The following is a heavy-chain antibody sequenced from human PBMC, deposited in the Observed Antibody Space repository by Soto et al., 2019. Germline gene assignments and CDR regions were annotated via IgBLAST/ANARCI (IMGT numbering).Heavy chain of an antibody. CDR2: IYYTGSA. CDR1: GGSISSGVFY. CDR3: ARRDVLNWFDP. Sequence: PSETLSLTCTVSGGSISSGVFYWSWIRQLPGKGLELIGYIYYTGSAYYNASLKNRVRLSLDTSKNQFSLKLSSVTAADTAVYYCARRDVLNWFDPWGQGTLVTVSS. J-gene: IGHJ5*02. V-gene: IGHV4-31*03.